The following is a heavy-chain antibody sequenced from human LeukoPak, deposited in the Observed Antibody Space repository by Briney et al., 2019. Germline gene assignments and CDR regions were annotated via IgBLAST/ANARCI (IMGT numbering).Heavy chain of an antibody. CDR1: GFTFSSYA. D-gene: IGHD4-11*01. V-gene: IGHV3-30-3*01. J-gene: IGHJ3*02. CDR3: ASQHDYSNYVHAFDI. CDR2: ISYDGSNK. Sequence: GRSLRLSCAASGFTFSSYAMHWVRQAPGKGLEWVAVISYDGSNKYYADSVKGRFTISRDNSKNTLYLQMNSPRAEDTAVYYCASQHDYSNYVHAFDIWGQGTMVTVSS.